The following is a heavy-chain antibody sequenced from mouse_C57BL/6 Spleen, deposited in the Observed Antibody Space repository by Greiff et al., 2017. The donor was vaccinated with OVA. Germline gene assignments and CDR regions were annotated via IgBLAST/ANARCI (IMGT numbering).Heavy chain of an antibody. D-gene: IGHD4-1*02. J-gene: IGHJ3*01. CDR2: ISDGGSYT. V-gene: IGHV5-4*03. Sequence: EVKLVESGGGLVKPGGSLKLSCAASGFTFSSYAMSWVRQTPEKRLEWVATISDGGSYTYYPDNVKGRFTISRDNAKNNLYLQMSHLKSEDTAMYYCASGFNWDEAYWGQGTLVTVSA. CDR3: ASGFNWDEAY. CDR1: GFTFSSYA.